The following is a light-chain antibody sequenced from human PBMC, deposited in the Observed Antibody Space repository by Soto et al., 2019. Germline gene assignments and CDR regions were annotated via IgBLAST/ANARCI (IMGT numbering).Light chain of an antibody. V-gene: IGLV2-14*03. J-gene: IGLJ1*01. CDR2: DVS. CDR3: ASYTSRSTLV. Sequence: QSVLTQPASVSGSPGQSITISCTGSSSDVGGYDFVSWYQHHPGKAPRLMIFDVSNRPSAVSNRFSGSKSGNTASLTISGLQAEDEGAYYCASYTSRSTLVFGTGTKVTVL. CDR1: SSDVGGYDF.